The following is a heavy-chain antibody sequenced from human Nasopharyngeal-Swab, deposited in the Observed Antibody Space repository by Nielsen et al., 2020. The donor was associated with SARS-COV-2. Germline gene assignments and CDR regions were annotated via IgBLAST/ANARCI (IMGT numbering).Heavy chain of an antibody. CDR1: GFSFSSCS. CDR2: ISSSSNHI. D-gene: IGHD6-13*01. J-gene: IGHJ4*02. Sequence: GESLKISCAASGFSFSSCSMNWARQAPGKGLEWVASISSSSNHIYYTDSVKGRFTISRDNAKNSLYLQMNSLRAEDTALYYCAKGIAAAGSRCLDYWGQGTLVTVSS. CDR3: AKGIAAAGSRCLDY. V-gene: IGHV3-21*04.